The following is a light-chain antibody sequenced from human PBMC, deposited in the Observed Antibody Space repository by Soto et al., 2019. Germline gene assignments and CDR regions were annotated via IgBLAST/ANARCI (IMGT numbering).Light chain of an antibody. Sequence: SSQTLSVSTGRVATLNCRASQTVRNNYLAWCQLEPGQSARFLIYGASARATGIPDRFSGGGSGAEYTLTIRSLQSEDFAVYYCQLSDKLPRTFCQGTKVDIK. J-gene: IGKJ1*01. CDR3: QLSDKLPRT. V-gene: IGKV3-15*01. CDR1: QTVRNN. CDR2: GAS.